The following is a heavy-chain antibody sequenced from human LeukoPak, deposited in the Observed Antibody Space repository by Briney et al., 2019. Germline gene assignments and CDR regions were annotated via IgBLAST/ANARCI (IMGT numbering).Heavy chain of an antibody. CDR1: GFSFSSYS. CDR2: ISSSSTYI. V-gene: IGHV3-21*01. CDR3: ARAAYGDDLDY. J-gene: IGHJ4*02. D-gene: IGHD4-17*01. Sequence: GGSLRLSCAASGFSFSSYSMNWVRQAPGKGLEWVSSISSSSTYIYYADSVEGRFTISRDNAKNSLYLQMNSLRAEDTAVYYCARAAYGDDLDYWGQGTLVSVSS.